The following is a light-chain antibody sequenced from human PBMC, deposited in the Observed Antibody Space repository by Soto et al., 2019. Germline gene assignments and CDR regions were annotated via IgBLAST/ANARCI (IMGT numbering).Light chain of an antibody. CDR1: QSISTF. V-gene: IGKV1-39*01. Sequence: DIKMTQSPSSLSASVGGRVPITCRASQSISTFLNWYQQKPGKAPNLMIYAASGLQSGVPSRFSGSGSGTEFTLTISSLQPDDFATYYCQHYNSYSEAFGQGTKVDIK. CDR3: QHYNSYSEA. J-gene: IGKJ1*01. CDR2: AAS.